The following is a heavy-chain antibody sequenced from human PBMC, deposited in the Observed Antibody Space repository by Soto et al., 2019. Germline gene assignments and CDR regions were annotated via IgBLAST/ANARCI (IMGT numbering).Heavy chain of an antibody. D-gene: IGHD3-22*01. Sequence: GASVKVSCKASGGTFSSYAISWVRQAPGQGLEWMGGIIPIFGTANYAQKFQGRVTITADESTSTAYMELSSLRSEDTAVYYCARDLNYYDSSGYYHDAFDIWGQGTMVTVSS. CDR3: ARDLNYYDSSGYYHDAFDI. CDR2: IIPIFGTA. CDR1: GGTFSSYA. V-gene: IGHV1-69*13. J-gene: IGHJ3*02.